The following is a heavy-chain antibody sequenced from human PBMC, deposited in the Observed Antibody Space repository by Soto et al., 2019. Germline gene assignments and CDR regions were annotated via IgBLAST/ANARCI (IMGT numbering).Heavy chain of an antibody. Sequence: QVQLVQSGAEVKKPGASVKVSCKASGYTFTSYGISWVRQAPGQGLEWMGWISAYNGNTNYAQKLQGRVTMTTDTTPSTGQLEVGGLKSGDQAGYYCAGEALFLEWFFGYWGQGTLVTVSS. CDR3: AGEALFLEWFFGY. CDR1: GYTFTSYG. V-gene: IGHV1-18*01. D-gene: IGHD3-3*01. J-gene: IGHJ4*02. CDR2: ISAYNGNT.